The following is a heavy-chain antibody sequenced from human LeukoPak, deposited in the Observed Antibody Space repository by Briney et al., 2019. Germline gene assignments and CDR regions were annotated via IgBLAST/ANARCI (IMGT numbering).Heavy chain of an antibody. Sequence: AASVKVSCKASGYSFSTYTMNWVRQAPGQRLEWLGWINAGNGNTKYSQKFQGRVTITRDTSASTAYMEMRSLRSEDTAVYYCCVKGNFDYWGQGTLVTVSS. CDR2: INAGNGNT. J-gene: IGHJ4*02. D-gene: IGHD3-10*01. V-gene: IGHV1-3*01. CDR3: CVKGNFDY. CDR1: GYSFSTYT.